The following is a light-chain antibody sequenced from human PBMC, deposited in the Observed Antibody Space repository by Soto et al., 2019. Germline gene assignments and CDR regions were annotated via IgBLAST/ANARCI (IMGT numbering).Light chain of an antibody. Sequence: DIQMTQFPSTLSASVGDRVTITCRASQNIGSWLAWYQQKPGKAPKVLIYDVSNLETGVPSRFSGSGSGTEFTPTISSLQPDDFATYYCQQYNTYWTFGQGTKVDIK. CDR3: QQYNTYWT. J-gene: IGKJ1*01. V-gene: IGKV1-5*01. CDR2: DVS. CDR1: QNIGSW.